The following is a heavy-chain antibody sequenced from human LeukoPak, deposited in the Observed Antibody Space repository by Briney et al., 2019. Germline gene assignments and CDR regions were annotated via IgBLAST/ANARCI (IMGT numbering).Heavy chain of an antibody. CDR3: AREGDGYSFDY. CDR1: GFTFTNYW. J-gene: IGHJ4*02. CDR2: IKQDRSEK. Sequence: GGSLRLSCAASGFTFTNYWMSWVRQAPGKGLELVANIKQDRSEKYYVDSVKGRFTISRDNAKNSLYLQMNSLRAEDTAVYYCAREGDGYSFDYWGQGTLVTVSS. D-gene: IGHD5-24*01. V-gene: IGHV3-7*01.